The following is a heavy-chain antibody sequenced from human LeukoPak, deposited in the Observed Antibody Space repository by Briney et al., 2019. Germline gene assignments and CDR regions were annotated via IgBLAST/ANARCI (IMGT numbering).Heavy chain of an antibody. D-gene: IGHD3-3*01. CDR1: GYTFTGYY. CDR2: INPNSGGT. Sequence: ASVKVSCKASGYTFTGYYMHWVRQAPGQGLEWMGWINPNSGGTNYAQKFQGRVTMTRDTSISTAYMELSSLRSEDTAVYYCARNGPRQYYDFWSGYFYYYYGMDVWGQGTTVTVSS. CDR3: ARNGPRQYYDFWSGYFYYYYGMDV. V-gene: IGHV1-2*02. J-gene: IGHJ6*02.